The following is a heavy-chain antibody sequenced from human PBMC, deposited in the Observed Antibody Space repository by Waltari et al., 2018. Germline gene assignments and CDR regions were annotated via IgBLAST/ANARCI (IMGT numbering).Heavy chain of an antibody. Sequence: QVPLVQSGADVQNPGSSVRVSCKASGGPFRSYPISWVRQAPGQGLEWMGRIIPILGIANYAQKCQGRVTITADKSTSTAYMELSSLRSEDTAVYYCARGGGFPDYWGQGTLVTVSS. CDR1: GGPFRSYP. CDR3: ARGGGFPDY. CDR2: IIPILGIA. D-gene: IGHD3-10*01. J-gene: IGHJ4*02. V-gene: IGHV1-69*02.